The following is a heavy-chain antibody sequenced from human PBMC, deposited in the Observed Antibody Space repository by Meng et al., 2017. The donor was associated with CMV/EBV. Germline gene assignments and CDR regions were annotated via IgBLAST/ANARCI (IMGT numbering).Heavy chain of an antibody. J-gene: IGHJ4*02. CDR2: IKSKTDGGTT. CDR1: GFTFSNAW. Sequence: EVQLVESGAGLLKPGGSLRLSCAASGFTFSNAWMSWVRQAPGKGLEWVGRIKSKTDGGTTDYAAPVKGRFTISRDDSKNTLYLQMNSLKTEDTAVYYCRCSGGSCYPVDYWGQGTLVTVSS. CDR3: RCSGGSCYPVDY. V-gene: IGHV3-15*01. D-gene: IGHD2-15*01.